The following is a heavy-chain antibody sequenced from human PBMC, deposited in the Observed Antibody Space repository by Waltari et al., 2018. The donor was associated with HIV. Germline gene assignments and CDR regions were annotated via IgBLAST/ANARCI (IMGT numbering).Heavy chain of an antibody. CDR1: GFPFNNNS. V-gene: IGHV3-33*01. D-gene: IGHD1-1*01. Sequence: QVQLVESGGGVVQPGTSLRLSCAASGFPFNNNSMHWVRPAPGKGLEWVAVIWYDGRNKYYSDSVKGRFSITRDTSKNTLSLEMNSLRAEDTGIYYCARDRTATSRGNGMDVWGPGTTVIVSS. CDR2: IWYDGRNK. CDR3: ARDRTATSRGNGMDV. J-gene: IGHJ6*02.